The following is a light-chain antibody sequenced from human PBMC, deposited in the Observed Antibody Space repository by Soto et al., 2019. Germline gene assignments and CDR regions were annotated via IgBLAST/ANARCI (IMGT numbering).Light chain of an antibody. J-gene: IGKJ2*01. CDR3: QQYNSYSLT. CDR1: QSISSW. CDR2: KAS. V-gene: IGKV1-5*03. Sequence: DIQMTQSPSTLSASVGDRVTITCRASQSISSWLAWYQQKPGKAPKLLIYKASSLESGVPSRFSGSGSGTEFTLTISSLQPDDFATYYCQQYNSYSLTCGQGTKLEIK.